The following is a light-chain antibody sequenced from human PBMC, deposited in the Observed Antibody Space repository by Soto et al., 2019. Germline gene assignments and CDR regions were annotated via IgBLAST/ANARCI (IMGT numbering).Light chain of an antibody. Sequence: EIVLTQSPGTLSLSPGERATLSCSASQSVSSSYLAWYQQKPGQAPRLLIYGASSRATGIPDRFSGSGSGKDFTLTISRLEPEAFAVYYCQQYGSFFGPGTKVDIK. CDR2: GAS. J-gene: IGKJ3*01. V-gene: IGKV3-20*01. CDR1: QSVSSSY. CDR3: QQYGSF.